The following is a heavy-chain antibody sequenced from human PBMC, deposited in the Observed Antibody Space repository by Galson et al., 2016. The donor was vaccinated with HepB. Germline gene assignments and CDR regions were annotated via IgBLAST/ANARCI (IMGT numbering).Heavy chain of an antibody. J-gene: IGHJ4*02. V-gene: IGHV4-39*02. D-gene: IGHD2-2*01. CDR3: ARLRNLCDSTRCHYYFDY. Sequence: SETLSLTCTVSGGSISSSNYYWGWIRQPPGEGLEWIGSINYSGTTYYNPSLKSRVTLFVDPSKNRFSLGLSSVIAADPAVYYCARLRNLCDSTRCHYYFDYWGRGSLVTVSS. CDR2: INYSGTT. CDR1: GGSISSSNYY.